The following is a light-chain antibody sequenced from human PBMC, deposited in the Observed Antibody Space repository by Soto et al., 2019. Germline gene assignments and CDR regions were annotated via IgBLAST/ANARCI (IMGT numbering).Light chain of an antibody. V-gene: IGKV3-11*01. J-gene: IGKJ2*01. CDR2: DAS. CDR1: QSVSSY. Sequence: EIVLTQSPATLSLSPGERATLSCRASQSVSSYLAWYQQKPGQAPRLLIYDASKRATGIPARFSGSGYGTDFTLTISSLEPEDFAVYYCLQRSDWPYTFGQGTKLEIK. CDR3: LQRSDWPYT.